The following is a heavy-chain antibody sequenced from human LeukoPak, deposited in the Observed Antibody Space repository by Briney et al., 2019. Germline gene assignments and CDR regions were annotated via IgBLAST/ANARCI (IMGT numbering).Heavy chain of an antibody. Sequence: SETLSLTCAVSGYSISRGYYWGWIRQPPGTGLEWIGSIYHCGSTYYNPSLKSRITISVDTSKNQFSLKLSSVTAADTAVYYCARFPGIAAPGAYMDVWGKGTTVTVSS. D-gene: IGHD6-13*01. CDR2: IYHCGST. CDR1: GYSISRGYY. CDR3: ARFPGIAAPGAYMDV. V-gene: IGHV4-38-2*01. J-gene: IGHJ6*03.